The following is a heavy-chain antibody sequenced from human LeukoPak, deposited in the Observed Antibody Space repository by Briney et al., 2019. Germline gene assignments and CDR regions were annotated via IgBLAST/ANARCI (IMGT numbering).Heavy chain of an antibody. CDR3: ARAQLGDAFDI. CDR1: GFTFSSYS. V-gene: IGHV3-21*01. J-gene: IGHJ3*02. CDR2: ISSSSSYI. Sequence: GGSLRLSCAASGFTFSSYSMNWVRQAPGKGLEWVSSISSSSSYIYYADSVKGRFTISRDNAKNSLYLQMNSLRAEDTAVYYCARAQLGDAFDIWGQGTMVTVSS. D-gene: IGHD7-27*01.